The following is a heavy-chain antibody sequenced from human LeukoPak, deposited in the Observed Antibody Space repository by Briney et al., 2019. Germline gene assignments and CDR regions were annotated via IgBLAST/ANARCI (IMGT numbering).Heavy chain of an antibody. V-gene: IGHV3-21*01. CDR2: ISSSSSYI. CDR3: ARDHSSGWPPFDY. D-gene: IGHD6-19*01. CDR1: GFTFSSYS. J-gene: IGHJ4*02. Sequence: PGGSLGLSCAASGFTFSSYSMNWVRQAPGKGLEWVSSISSSSSYIYYADSVKGRFTISRDNAKNSLYLQMNSLRAEDTAVYYCARDHSSGWPPFDYWGQGTLVTVSS.